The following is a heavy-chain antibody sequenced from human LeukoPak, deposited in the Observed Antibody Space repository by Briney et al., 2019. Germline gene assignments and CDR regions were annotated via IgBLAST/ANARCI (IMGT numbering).Heavy chain of an antibody. V-gene: IGHV4-59*01. D-gene: IGHD4-23*01. CDR2: IYYSGTT. CDR1: GGSIRNFY. CDR3: ARNNGGWFDS. Sequence: SETLSLICTVSGGSIRNFYWSWIRQPPGKGLEWIGYIYYSGTTKYNPSLKSRVTISVDTSKNQFSLKVNSVTAADTAAYYCARNNGGWFDSWGQGTLVTVSS. J-gene: IGHJ5*01.